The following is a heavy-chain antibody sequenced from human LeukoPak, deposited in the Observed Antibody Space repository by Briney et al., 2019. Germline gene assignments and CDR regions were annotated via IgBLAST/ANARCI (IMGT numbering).Heavy chain of an antibody. CDR1: GFTFSSYS. D-gene: IGHD4-23*01. CDR2: ISSSVSYI. Sequence: PGGTPRLSCAASGFTFSSYSMNWVRQAPGKGLEWVSSISSSVSYIYYADSVKGRFTISRDNAKNSLYLQMNSLRAEDTAVYYCVPQKAYGANSLDYWGQGTLVIVS. V-gene: IGHV3-21*01. J-gene: IGHJ4*02. CDR3: VPQKAYGANSLDY.